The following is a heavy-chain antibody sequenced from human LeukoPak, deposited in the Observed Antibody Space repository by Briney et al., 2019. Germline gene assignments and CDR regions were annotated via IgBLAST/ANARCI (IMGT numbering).Heavy chain of an antibody. CDR1: GFTFSSYG. D-gene: IGHD5-24*01. CDR3: AKVGRDGYNYFDY. V-gene: IGHV3-30*18. J-gene: IGHJ4*02. CDR2: ISYDGSNK. Sequence: PGGSLRLSCAASGFTFSSYGMHWVRQAPGKGLEWVAVISYDGSNKYYADSVKGRFTISRDNSKNTLYLQMNSLRAEDTAVHYCAKVGRDGYNYFDYWGQGTLVTVSS.